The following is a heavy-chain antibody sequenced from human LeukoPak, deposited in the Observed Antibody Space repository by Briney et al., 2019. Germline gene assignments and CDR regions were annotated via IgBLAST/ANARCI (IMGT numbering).Heavy chain of an antibody. Sequence: ASETLSLTCTVSGGSISSHYWSWIRQPPGKGLEWIGYIYYSGSTNYNPSLKSRVTISVDTSKNQFSLKLSSVTAADTAVYYCARRGEGYYGDYYGHFDYWGQGTLVTVSS. V-gene: IGHV4-59*11. CDR1: GGSISSHY. D-gene: IGHD4-17*01. J-gene: IGHJ4*02. CDR3: ARRGEGYYGDYYGHFDY. CDR2: IYYSGST.